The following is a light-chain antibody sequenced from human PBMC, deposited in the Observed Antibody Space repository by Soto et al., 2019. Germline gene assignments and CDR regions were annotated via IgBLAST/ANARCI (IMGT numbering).Light chain of an antibody. Sequence: DIQMTQSPSSLSASVGDRVTISCRASQSISVYLNWYQQKPGKAPKLLIYAASSLQSGVPSRFGGSGSGTNFTLTISSLQPEDFATYYCHQSYGTPYTFGQGTKLQIK. J-gene: IGKJ2*01. CDR2: AAS. CDR1: QSISVY. V-gene: IGKV1-39*01. CDR3: HQSYGTPYT.